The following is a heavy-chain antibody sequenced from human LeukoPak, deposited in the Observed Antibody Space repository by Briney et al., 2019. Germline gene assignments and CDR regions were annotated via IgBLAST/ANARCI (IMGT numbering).Heavy chain of an antibody. J-gene: IGHJ4*02. CDR1: GGSISSSDYY. V-gene: IGHV4-39*01. CDR2: IYYTGST. CDR3: ARLSRGYSGYADY. D-gene: IGHD5-12*01. Sequence: SETLSLTCTVSGGSISSSDYYWGWIRQPPGKGLQWIGSIYYTGSTYYNPSLKSRLTISVDTSKNQFSLKLSSVTAADTAVYYCARLSRGYSGYADYWGQGTLVTVSS.